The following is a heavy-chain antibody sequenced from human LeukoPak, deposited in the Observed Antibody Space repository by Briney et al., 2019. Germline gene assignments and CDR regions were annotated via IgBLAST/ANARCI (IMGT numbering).Heavy chain of an antibody. J-gene: IGHJ6*02. CDR1: GGSISSYY. D-gene: IGHD2-2*01. CDR2: IYTSGST. CDR3: AREGYCSSTSCFHPNYYYGMDV. Sequence: SETLSLTCTVSGGSISSYYWSWIRQPAGKGLEWIGRIYTSGSTNYNPSLESRVTMSVDTSKNQFSLKLSSVTAADTAVYYCAREGYCSSTSCFHPNYYYGMDVWGQGTTVTVSS. V-gene: IGHV4-4*07.